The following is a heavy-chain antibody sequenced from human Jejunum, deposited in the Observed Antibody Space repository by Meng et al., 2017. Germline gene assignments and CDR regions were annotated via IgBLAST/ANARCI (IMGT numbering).Heavy chain of an antibody. CDR2: IYYSGST. Sequence: HLQRSGPGLVKPSQTLSLTCTVSGASMSSGNYYWTWIRQHPGKGLEWIGYIYYSGSTYYNPSLQSLVTISIDMSENQFSLKLTSVTAADTAVYYCARVNWTSSYWYFDLWGRGTLVTVSS. CDR3: ARVNWTSSYWYFDL. J-gene: IGHJ2*01. CDR1: GASMSSGNYY. D-gene: IGHD1-1*01. V-gene: IGHV4-31*01.